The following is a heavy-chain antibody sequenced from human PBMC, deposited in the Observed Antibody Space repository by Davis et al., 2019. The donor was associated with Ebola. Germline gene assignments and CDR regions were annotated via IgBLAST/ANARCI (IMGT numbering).Heavy chain of an antibody. CDR1: GYSFTSYW. CDR2: IYPGDSDT. V-gene: IGHV5-51*01. Sequence: GESLKISCKGSGYSFTSYWIGWVRQMPGKGLEWMGIIYPGDSDTRYSPSFQGQVTISADTSISTAYLQWSSLKASDTAMYYCARRGSTMFNWFDPWGQGTLVTVSS. D-gene: IGHD3-10*02. CDR3: ARRGSTMFNWFDP. J-gene: IGHJ5*02.